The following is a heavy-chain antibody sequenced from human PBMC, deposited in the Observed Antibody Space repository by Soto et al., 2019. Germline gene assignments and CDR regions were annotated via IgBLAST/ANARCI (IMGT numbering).Heavy chain of an antibody. Sequence: SETLALTCAVYGGSFSGYYWSWIRQPPGKGLEWIGEISHSGSTNYNPSLKSRVTISVDTSKNQFSLKLSSVTAADTAVYYCARGGHCSGGSCYPNWFDPWGQGTLVTVSS. J-gene: IGHJ5*02. D-gene: IGHD2-15*01. CDR2: ISHSGST. V-gene: IGHV4-34*01. CDR3: ARGGHCSGGSCYPNWFDP. CDR1: GGSFSGYY.